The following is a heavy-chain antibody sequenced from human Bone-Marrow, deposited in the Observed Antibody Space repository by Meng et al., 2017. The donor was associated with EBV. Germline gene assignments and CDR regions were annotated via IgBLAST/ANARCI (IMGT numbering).Heavy chain of an antibody. Sequence: EVQLLESGGGLVQSGGSLRLSCAASGSPFIRYAMSWVRQAPGKGLEWVSAISGSGGSTYYADSVKGRFTISRDNSKNTLYLQMNSLRAEDTAVYYCAKAPPPRYCSGGSCYSEVYYFDYWGQGTLVTVSS. CDR3: AKAPPPRYCSGGSCYSEVYYFDY. V-gene: IGHV3-23*01. J-gene: IGHJ4*02. CDR1: GSPFIRYA. D-gene: IGHD2-15*01. CDR2: ISGSGGST.